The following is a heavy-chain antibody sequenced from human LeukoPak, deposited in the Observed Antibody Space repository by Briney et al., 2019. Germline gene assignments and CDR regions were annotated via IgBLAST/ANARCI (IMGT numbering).Heavy chain of an antibody. J-gene: IGHJ4*02. CDR1: GGTFSSYA. D-gene: IGHD1-20*01. V-gene: IGHV1-69*13. Sequence: SVKVSCKASGGTFSSYAISWVRQAPGQGLEWMGGIIPIFGTANYAQKFQGRVTITADESTSTAYMELSSLRSEDTAVYYCARDLGYNWNSFDYWGQGTLVTVSS. CDR3: ARDLGYNWNSFDY. CDR2: IIPIFGTA.